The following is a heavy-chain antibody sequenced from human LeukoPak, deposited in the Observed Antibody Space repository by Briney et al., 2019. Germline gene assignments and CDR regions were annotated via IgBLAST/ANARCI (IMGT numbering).Heavy chain of an antibody. CDR1: GFTFSSYA. J-gene: IGHJ4*02. Sequence: PGGSLRLSCAAPGFTFSSYAMHWVRQAPGKGLEWVAVISYDGSNKYYADSVKGRFTISRDNSKNTLYLQMNSLRAEDTAVYYCARLGGDFGYWGQGTLVTVSS. V-gene: IGHV3-30-3*01. CDR2: ISYDGSNK. D-gene: IGHD2-21*01. CDR3: ARLGGDFGY.